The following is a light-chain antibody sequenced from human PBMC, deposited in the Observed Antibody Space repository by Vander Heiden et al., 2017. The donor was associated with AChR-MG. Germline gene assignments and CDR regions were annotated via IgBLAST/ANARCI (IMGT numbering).Light chain of an antibody. J-gene: IGLJ2*01. CDR3: AAWDVSLNTVL. CDR1: SATIGGNT. CDR2: SNN. V-gene: IGLV1-44*01. Sequence: QSVLTQPPSASGTPGQSVTIACSGSSATIGGNTVSWYQQFPGTAPKLLIYSNNQRPSGVPDRFSGSKSGTTASLAISGLQYEDEDDYYCAAWDVSLNTVLFGGGTKLTVL.